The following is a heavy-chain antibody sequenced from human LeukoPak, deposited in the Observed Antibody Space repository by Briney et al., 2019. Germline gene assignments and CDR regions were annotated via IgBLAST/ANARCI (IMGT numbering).Heavy chain of an antibody. J-gene: IGHJ4*02. Sequence: SETPSLTCAVYGGSFSGYYWSWIRQPPGKGLEWIGEINHSGSTNYNPSLKSRVTISVDTSKNQFSLKLSSVTAADTAVYYCASIDRYCSSTSCTDYHFDYWGQGTLVTVSS. CDR3: ASIDRYCSSTSCTDYHFDY. D-gene: IGHD2-2*01. CDR2: INHSGST. CDR1: GGSFSGYY. V-gene: IGHV4-34*01.